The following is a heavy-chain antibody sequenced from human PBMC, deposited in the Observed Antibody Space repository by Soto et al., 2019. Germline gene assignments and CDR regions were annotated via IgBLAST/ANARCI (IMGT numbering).Heavy chain of an antibody. V-gene: IGHV5-10-1*01. CDR3: ARRSSGYNYYYYYGMDV. J-gene: IGHJ6*02. D-gene: IGHD3-22*01. Sequence: GESLKISCKGSGHSFTSYWISWVRQMPGKGLEWMGRIDPSDSYTNYSPSFQGHVTISADKSISTAYLQWSSLKASDTAMYYCARRSSGYNYYYYYGMDVWGQGTTVTVSS. CDR2: IDPSDSYT. CDR1: GHSFTSYW.